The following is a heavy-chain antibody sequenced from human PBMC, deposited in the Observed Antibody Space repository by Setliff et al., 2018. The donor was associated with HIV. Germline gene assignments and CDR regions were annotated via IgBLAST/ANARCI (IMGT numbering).Heavy chain of an antibody. CDR2: IYFSERP. J-gene: IGHJ5*02. V-gene: IGHV4-39*07. Sequence: SETLSLTCTVSGGSISSYYWSWIRQPPGKGLEWIGSIYFSERPYYNPSLSSRVTISVDTSKNQFSLKLSSVTAADTAVYYCARGNNGYYYDSSGYYHWGQGTLVTVSS. CDR3: ARGNNGYYYDSSGYYH. D-gene: IGHD3-22*01. CDR1: GGSISSYY.